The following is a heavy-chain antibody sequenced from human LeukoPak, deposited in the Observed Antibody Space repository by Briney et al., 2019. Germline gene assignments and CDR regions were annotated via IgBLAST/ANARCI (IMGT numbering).Heavy chain of an antibody. D-gene: IGHD5-12*01. CDR2: INSDGSST. J-gene: IGHJ4*02. CDR3: ATDSGYDGLDY. Sequence: GGSLRLSCAASGFTFSSYWMHWVRQAPGKGLVWVSRINSDGSSTSYADSVKGRFTISRDNAKNTLYLQMNSLRAEDTAVYYCATDSGYDGLDYWGQGTLVTVSS. V-gene: IGHV3-74*01. CDR1: GFTFSSYW.